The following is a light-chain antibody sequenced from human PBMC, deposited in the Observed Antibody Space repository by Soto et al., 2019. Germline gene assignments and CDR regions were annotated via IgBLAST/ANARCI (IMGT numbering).Light chain of an antibody. V-gene: IGLV1-40*01. CDR2: ANS. Sequence: QSGLTQPPSVPGAPGQRVTISSTGSSSNIGAGYDVHWYQQLPGTAPKLLIYANSFRPSGVPDRFSGSKSGTSASLAITGLQAEDEADYYCQSYDSSLSGYVFGTGTKVTVL. J-gene: IGLJ1*01. CDR3: QSYDSSLSGYV. CDR1: SSNIGAGYD.